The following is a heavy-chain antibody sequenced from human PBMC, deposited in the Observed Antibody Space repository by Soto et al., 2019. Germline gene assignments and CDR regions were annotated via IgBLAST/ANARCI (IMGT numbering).Heavy chain of an antibody. CDR3: TTGSVEGV. CDR2: IKRKIDGEAT. CDR1: GFSFSNAW. V-gene: IGHV3-15*07. Sequence: EVQLVESGGGLVKPGGSLRLSCAASGFSFSNAWMNWVRQAPGKGLEWVGRIKRKIDGEATDYAGPVKARFTVFRDESKSALYLQMNSLKGDDTAVYYCTTGSVEGVWGQGTTVTVS. J-gene: IGHJ6*02. D-gene: IGHD2-15*01.